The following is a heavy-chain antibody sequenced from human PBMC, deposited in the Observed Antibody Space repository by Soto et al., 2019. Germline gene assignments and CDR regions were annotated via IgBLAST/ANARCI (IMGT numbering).Heavy chain of an antibody. CDR1: GVTFRSYW. D-gene: IGHD2-15*01. CDR3: AKDYCSGGSCYQIPDFDY. V-gene: IGHV3-74*01. CDR2: INSDGSST. J-gene: IGHJ4*02. Sequence: GGSLRLACSTCGVTFRSYWSHWVRQAPWKGLVWVSRINSDGSSTSYADSVKGRFTISRDNAKNTLYLQMNSLRAEDTAVYHCAKDYCSGGSCYQIPDFDYWXQGTLVTVSS.